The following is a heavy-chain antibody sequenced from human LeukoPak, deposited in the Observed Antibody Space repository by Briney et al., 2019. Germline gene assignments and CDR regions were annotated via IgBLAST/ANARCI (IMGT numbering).Heavy chain of an antibody. CDR2: IYYSGST. CDR3: ARGVVYDFWSGYYTNWYFDL. V-gene: IGHV4-30-4*08. D-gene: IGHD3-3*01. CDR1: GGSISSGDYY. Sequence: SETLSLTCTVSGGSISSGDYYWSWIRQAPGKGLEWIGYIYYSGSTYYNPSLKSRVTISVDTSKNQFSLKLSSVTAADTAVYYCARGVVYDFWSGYYTNWYFDLWGRGTLVTVSS. J-gene: IGHJ2*01.